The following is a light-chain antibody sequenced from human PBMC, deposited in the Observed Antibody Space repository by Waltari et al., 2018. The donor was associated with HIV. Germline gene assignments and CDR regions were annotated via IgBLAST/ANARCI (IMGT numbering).Light chain of an antibody. V-gene: IGLV1-47*01. Sequence: QPVLTQLPSVSGTPGQTVTISCSGSDSNIGTSSVYWYQVLPGTTPRLLIFSNHERPSGVPGRFSGSKSGASASLTIFGLRSEDEADYYCSTWDKTQSAQVFGGGTKLT. CDR1: DSNIGTSS. CDR2: SNH. CDR3: STWDKTQSAQV. J-gene: IGLJ3*02.